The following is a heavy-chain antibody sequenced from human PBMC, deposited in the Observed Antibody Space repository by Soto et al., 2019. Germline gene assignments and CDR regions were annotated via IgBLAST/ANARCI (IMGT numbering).Heavy chain of an antibody. J-gene: IGHJ4*02. D-gene: IGHD3-10*01. Sequence: QVHLVQSGAELKKPGSSVRVSCKASGDTFSSYTINWVRQAPGLGLGWMGRTIPNLSMSNYALKFQGRLTITADKSTSTAYVELSSLRSEDTAMYYCATSSGSGSQAFDYWGQGALVTVSS. CDR2: TIPNLSMS. CDR1: GDTFSSYT. CDR3: ATSSGSGSQAFDY. V-gene: IGHV1-69*02.